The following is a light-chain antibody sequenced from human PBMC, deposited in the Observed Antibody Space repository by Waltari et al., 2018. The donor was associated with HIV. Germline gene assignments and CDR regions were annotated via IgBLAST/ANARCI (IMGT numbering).Light chain of an antibody. CDR1: DSDFGLYNF. V-gene: IGLV2-14*03. CDR3: ASFTGDDTLL. Sequence: SAVTQPASVSGLPGQSITISCTGGDSDFGLYNFVSWYQQHPGRVPILILYDVDSRAPGISERFSGSRSGPTASLNISRLRAEDEADYYCASFTGDDTLLFGGGTKVTVL. CDR2: DVD. J-gene: IGLJ3*02.